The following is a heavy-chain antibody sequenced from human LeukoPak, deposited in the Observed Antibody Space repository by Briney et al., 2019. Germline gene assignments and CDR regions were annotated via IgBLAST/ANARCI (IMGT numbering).Heavy chain of an antibody. CDR3: ARSSPSYYDFWSGNIPRYYTGLFDY. J-gene: IGHJ4*02. CDR1: GGSISSGGYY. V-gene: IGHV4-31*03. D-gene: IGHD3-3*01. CDR2: IYYSGST. Sequence: PSQTLSLTCTVSGGSISSGGYYWSWIRQHPGKGLEWIGYIYYSGSTYYNPSLKSRVTISVDTSKNQFSLKLSSVTAADTAVYYCARSSPSYYDFWSGNIPRYYTGLFDYWGQGTLVTVSS.